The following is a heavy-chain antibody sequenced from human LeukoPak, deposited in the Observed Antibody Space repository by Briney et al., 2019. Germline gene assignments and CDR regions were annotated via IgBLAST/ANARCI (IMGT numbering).Heavy chain of an antibody. V-gene: IGHV1-69*13. D-gene: IGHD3-3*01. Sequence: SVKVSCKASGGTFSSYAISWVRQAPGQGHEWMGGIIPIFGTANYAQKFQGRVTITADESTSTAYMELSSLRSEDTAVYYCASRHYDFWSGYYKGYYYYGMDVWGQGTTVTVSS. CDR2: IIPIFGTA. CDR1: GGTFSSYA. J-gene: IGHJ6*02. CDR3: ASRHYDFWSGYYKGYYYYGMDV.